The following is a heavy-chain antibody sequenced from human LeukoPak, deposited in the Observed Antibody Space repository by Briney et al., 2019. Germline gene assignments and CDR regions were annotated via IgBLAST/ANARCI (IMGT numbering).Heavy chain of an antibody. CDR1: GSTFSTYT. D-gene: IGHD3-9*01. J-gene: IGHJ4*02. CDR2: MSRTTYYI. CDR3: ARVSSYRLLHYDILTGEAVFDF. V-gene: IGHV3-21*01. Sequence: PGGSLRLSCAASGSTFSTYTMNWVREAPGKGLEWISSMSRTTYYIYYADSVKGRFTISRDNAKNSLYLQMNSLRAEDTAVYYCARVSSYRLLHYDILTGEAVFDFWGQGTLVTVSS.